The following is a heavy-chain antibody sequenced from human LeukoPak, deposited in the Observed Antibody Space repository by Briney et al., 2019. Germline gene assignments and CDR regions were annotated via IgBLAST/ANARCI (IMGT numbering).Heavy chain of an antibody. CDR1: GGSFSGYY. CDR3: ARGSPGDGVITYFDY. D-gene: IGHD3-22*01. J-gene: IGHJ4*02. V-gene: IGHV4-34*01. CDR2: INHSGST. Sequence: SETLSLACAVYGGSFSGYYWSWIRQPPGKGLEWIGEINHSGSTNYNPSLKSRVTISVDTSKNQFSLKLSSVTAADTAVYYCARGSPGDGVITYFDYWGQGTLVTVSS.